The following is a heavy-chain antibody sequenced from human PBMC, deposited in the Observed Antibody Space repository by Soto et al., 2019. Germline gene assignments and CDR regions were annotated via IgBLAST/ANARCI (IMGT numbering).Heavy chain of an antibody. CDR3: ARGCPRGHYYYYYYGMDV. J-gene: IGHJ6*02. D-gene: IGHD3-10*01. Sequence: ASVKVSCKASGYTFTGYYMHWVRQAPGQGLEWMGWINPNSGGTNYAQKFQGWVTMTRDTSISTAYMELSRLRSDDTAVYYCARGCPRGHYYYYYYGMDVWGQGTTVTVSS. CDR2: INPNSGGT. V-gene: IGHV1-2*04. CDR1: GYTFTGYY.